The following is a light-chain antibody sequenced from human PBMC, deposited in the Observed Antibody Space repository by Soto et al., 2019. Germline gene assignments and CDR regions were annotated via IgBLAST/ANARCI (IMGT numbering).Light chain of an antibody. V-gene: IGKV3-11*01. CDR3: HHRSDWPPLS. CDR2: DTY. J-gene: IGKJ5*01. CDR1: QSVGSF. Sequence: EIVLTQSPATLSLSPGERATLSCRATQSVGSFFAWYQQKPGQAPRLLIYDTYKRPTGVPARFTGSGSGADLTLTINNLDDEDFAVYYCHHRSDWPPLSFGQGTRLHIK.